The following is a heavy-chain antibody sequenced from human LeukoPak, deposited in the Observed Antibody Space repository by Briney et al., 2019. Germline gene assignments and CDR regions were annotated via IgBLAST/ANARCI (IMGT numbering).Heavy chain of an antibody. V-gene: IGHV3-66*01. CDR3: ARVHGTKRYYFDD. Sequence: GGSLRLSCVASGFAISYMNWVRQAPGQGLEWVSLIFDGGSTFYADSVKGRFSISRDNAKNTLDLQMNSLRAEDTAVYYCARVHGTKRYYFDDWGQGTQVIVSS. CDR2: IFDGGST. CDR1: GFAISY. D-gene: IGHD1-26*01. J-gene: IGHJ4*02.